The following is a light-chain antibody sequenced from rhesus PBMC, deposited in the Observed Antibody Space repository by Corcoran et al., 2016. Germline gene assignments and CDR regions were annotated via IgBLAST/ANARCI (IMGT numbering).Light chain of an antibody. V-gene: IGKV1-21*01. Sequence: DIQMTQSPSFLSASVGDTVTITCRASLDITTWLDWYQKKPGKSPNPQIYKASTLQRGVPSRFSGRGSGTDLTLTISRLQPEDFATYYCLQYNRAPHSFGQGTTVEIK. J-gene: IGKJ2*01. CDR1: LDITTW. CDR3: LQYNRAPHS. CDR2: KAS.